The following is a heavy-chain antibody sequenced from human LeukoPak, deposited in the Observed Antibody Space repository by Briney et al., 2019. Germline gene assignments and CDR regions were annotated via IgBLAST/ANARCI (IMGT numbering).Heavy chain of an antibody. J-gene: IGHJ6*03. V-gene: IGHV3-20*04. D-gene: IGHD3-10*01. CDR3: ARSPRIIIVRGLISYYYYMDV. CDR1: GFTFDDYG. Sequence: GGSLRLSCAASGFTFDDYGMTWVRQAPGKGLEWVSGINWNGVSTGYADSVKGRFTISRDNAKNSLYLQTNSLRAEDTALYYCARSPRIIIVRGLISYYYYMDVWGKETTVTVSS. CDR2: INWNGVST.